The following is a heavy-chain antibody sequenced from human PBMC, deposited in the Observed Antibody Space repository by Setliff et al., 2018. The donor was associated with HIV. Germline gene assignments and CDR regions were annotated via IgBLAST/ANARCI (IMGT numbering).Heavy chain of an antibody. Sequence: SETLSLTCTVSGGSISSGSYYWSWIRQPPGKGLEWIGYIYYSGSTNYNPSLKSRVTISVDTSKNQFSLKLSSVTAADTAVYYCAKEGWIQLWLMGGYFDYWGQGTLVTVSS. D-gene: IGHD5-18*01. CDR3: AKEGWIQLWLMGGYFDY. CDR1: GGSISSGSYY. CDR2: IYYSGST. J-gene: IGHJ4*02. V-gene: IGHV4-61*01.